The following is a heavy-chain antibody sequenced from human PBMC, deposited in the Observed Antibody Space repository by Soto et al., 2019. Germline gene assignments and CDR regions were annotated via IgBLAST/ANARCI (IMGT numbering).Heavy chain of an antibody. CDR2: ISSSSSTI. CDR3: ARDPSPTGKGFRFDP. D-gene: IGHD1-1*01. CDR1: GFTFSSYS. J-gene: IGHJ5*02. Sequence: EVQLVESGGGLVQPGGSLRLSCAASGFTFSSYSMNWVRQAPGKGLEWVSYISSSSSTIYYADSVKGRFTISRDNAKNSLYLQMNSLRDEDTAVYYYARDPSPTGKGFRFDPWGQGTLVTVSS. V-gene: IGHV3-48*02.